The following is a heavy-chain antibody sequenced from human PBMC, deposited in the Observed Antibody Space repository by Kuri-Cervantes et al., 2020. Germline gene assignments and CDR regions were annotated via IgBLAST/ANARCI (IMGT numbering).Heavy chain of an antibody. CDR2: ITPFNGNT. Sequence: SVKVSCKASGYTFTYRYLHWVRQAPGQALEWMGWITPFNGNTNYAQKFQDRVTITRDRSMSTAYMELSSLRSEDTAVYYCAREGSGSYYFDYWGQGTLVTVSS. CDR1: GYTFTYRY. V-gene: IGHV1-45*02. D-gene: IGHD1-26*01. J-gene: IGHJ4*02. CDR3: AREGSGSYYFDY.